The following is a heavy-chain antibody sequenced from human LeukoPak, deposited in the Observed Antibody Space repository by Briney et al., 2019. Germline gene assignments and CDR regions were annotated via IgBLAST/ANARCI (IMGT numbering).Heavy chain of an antibody. CDR1: GGSISSYY. CDR3: ARERSGGTSTFDY. CDR2: IYYSGST. V-gene: IGHV4-59*01. J-gene: IGHJ4*02. D-gene: IGHD2-15*01. Sequence: SETLSLTCTVSGGSISSYYWSWIRQPPGKGLEWIGYIYYSGSTNYNPSLKSRVTISVDTSKNQFSLKLSSVTAADTAVHYCARERSGGTSTFDYWGQGTLVTVSS.